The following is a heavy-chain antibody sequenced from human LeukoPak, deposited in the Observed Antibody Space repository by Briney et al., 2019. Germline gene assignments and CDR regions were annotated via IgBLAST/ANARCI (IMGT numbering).Heavy chain of an antibody. CDR1: GFIVSSNY. Sequence: GGSLRLSCAASGFIVSSNYMNWVRQAPGKGLEWVSVIYSGGSTYYADSVKGRFTVFRHNSKNTLFLQMNSLRAEDTAVYYCAGIVGATDAFDIRGQGTMVTVSS. CDR2: IYSGGST. CDR3: AGIVGATDAFDI. V-gene: IGHV3-53*04. J-gene: IGHJ3*02. D-gene: IGHD1-26*01.